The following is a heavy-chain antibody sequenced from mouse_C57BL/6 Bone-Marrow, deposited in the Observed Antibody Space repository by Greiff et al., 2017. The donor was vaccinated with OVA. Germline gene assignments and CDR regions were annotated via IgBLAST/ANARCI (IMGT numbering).Heavy chain of an antibody. Sequence: EVKVVESEGGLVQPGSSMKLSCTASGFTFSDYYMAWVRQVPEKGLEWVANINYDGSSTYYLDSLKSRFIISRDNAKNILYLQMSSLKSEDTATYYCARGGYLAYWGQGTLVTVSA. D-gene: IGHD2-2*01. V-gene: IGHV5-16*01. CDR1: GFTFSDYY. J-gene: IGHJ3*01. CDR3: ARGGYLAY. CDR2: INYDGSST.